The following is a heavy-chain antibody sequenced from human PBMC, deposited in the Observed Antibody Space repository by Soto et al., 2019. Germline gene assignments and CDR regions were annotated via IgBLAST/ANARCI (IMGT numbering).Heavy chain of an antibody. J-gene: IGHJ4*02. Sequence: SGPTLVNPTQTLTLTCTFSGFSLRTSGMCVSWIRQPPGKALEWLARIDWDDDRYYSTSLKTRLTVSKDISKNQVVLTMTDMDPVDTATYYCARTVYCSSTTCYYFDYWGQGTQVTVSS. V-gene: IGHV2-70*11. CDR2: IDWDDDR. CDR1: GFSLRTSGMC. D-gene: IGHD2-2*01. CDR3: ARTVYCSSTTCYYFDY.